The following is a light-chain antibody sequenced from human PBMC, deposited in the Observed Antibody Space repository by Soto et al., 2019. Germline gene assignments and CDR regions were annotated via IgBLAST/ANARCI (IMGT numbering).Light chain of an antibody. Sequence: QSALAQPRSVSGSPGQSVTISCTVTSSDVGAYNFVSWYQQQPGKAPKVMIYDVSKRPSGVPDRFSGSKSGNTASLTTSGLQAEDEADYYCCSYGGRYNYVFGSGTKVTVL. V-gene: IGLV2-11*01. CDR3: CSYGGRYNYV. J-gene: IGLJ1*01. CDR2: DVS. CDR1: SSDVGAYNF.